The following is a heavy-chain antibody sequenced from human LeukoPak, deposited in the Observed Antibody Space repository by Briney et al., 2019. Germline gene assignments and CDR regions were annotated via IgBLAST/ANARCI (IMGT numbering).Heavy chain of an antibody. CDR3: ARLGELLDEDDAFDI. V-gene: IGHV1-69*04. Sequence: SVKVSCEASGGTFSSYAISWVRQAPGQGLEWMGRIIPILGIANYAQKFQGRVTITADKSTSTAYMELSSLRSEDTAVYYCARLGELLDEDDAFDIWGQGTMVTVSS. CDR2: IIPILGIA. J-gene: IGHJ3*02. CDR1: GGTFSSYA. D-gene: IGHD1-26*01.